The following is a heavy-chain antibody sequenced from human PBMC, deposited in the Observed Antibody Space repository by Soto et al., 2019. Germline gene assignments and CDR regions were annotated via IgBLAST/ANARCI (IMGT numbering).Heavy chain of an antibody. D-gene: IGHD4-17*01. CDR2: ISHSGTT. J-gene: IGHJ6*02. V-gene: IGHV4-38-2*02. CDR1: GFPISSPYS. Sequence: PSETLSLTCLASGFPISSPYSWGWIRQPPGKGLEWIGSISHSGTTSYSPSLKSRVSISVDTSKNQVSLKLTSVTAADTAVYFCARVTMVIRDSDHFGVDVWGHGTTVPVSS. CDR3: ARVTMVIRDSDHFGVDV.